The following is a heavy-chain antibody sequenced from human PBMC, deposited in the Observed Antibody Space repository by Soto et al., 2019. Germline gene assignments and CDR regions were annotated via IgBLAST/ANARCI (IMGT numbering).Heavy chain of an antibody. Sequence: QVQLVQSGAEVKKPGASVKVSCKASGYTFTAYYMHWVRQAPGQGLEWMGWINPNSGATNYAQNFQGWVTMTRDTSISTVYMELSNLRSDDTAVYYCARGGGYHDFWSGYSTDWLDPWGQGTLVTVSS. J-gene: IGHJ5*02. V-gene: IGHV1-2*04. D-gene: IGHD3-3*01. CDR1: GYTFTAYY. CDR2: INPNSGAT. CDR3: ARGGGYHDFWSGYSTDWLDP.